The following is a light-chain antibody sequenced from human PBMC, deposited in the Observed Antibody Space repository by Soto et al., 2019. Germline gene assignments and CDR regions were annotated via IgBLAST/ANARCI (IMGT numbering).Light chain of an antibody. CDR3: SSYAGSSTSRV. V-gene: IGLV2-11*01. Sequence: QSALTQPRSVSGSPGQSVTISCTGTSSDVGGYNYVSWYQQHPGKAPKLMIYDVSKRPSGVPDRFSGSKSGNTASLTISGLQAEGEADYYCSSYAGSSTSRVFGGGTKLTVL. CDR2: DVS. J-gene: IGLJ2*01. CDR1: SSDVGGYNY.